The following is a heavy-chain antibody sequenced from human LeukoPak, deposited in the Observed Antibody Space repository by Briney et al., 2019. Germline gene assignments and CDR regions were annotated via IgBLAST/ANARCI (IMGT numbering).Heavy chain of an antibody. D-gene: IGHD4-17*01. CDR2: INPSGGST. CDR1: GYTFIRYY. V-gene: IGHV1-46*01. Sequence: ASVKVSCKASGYTFIRYYMHWVRQAHGQGLEWMGIINPSGGSTSYAQKFQGRVTMTRDTSTSTVYMELSRLRSEDTAVYYCARGGYGDRIDYWGQGTLVSVSS. J-gene: IGHJ4*02. CDR3: ARGGYGDRIDY.